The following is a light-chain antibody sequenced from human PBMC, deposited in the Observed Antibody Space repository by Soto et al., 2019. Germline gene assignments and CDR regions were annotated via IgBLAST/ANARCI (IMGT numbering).Light chain of an antibody. V-gene: IGKV3-15*01. Sequence: EIVMTQSPATLSVSPGERATLSCRASESVSSNLAGYQQKPGQAPRLLIYGASTRATGIPARFSGSGSGTEFTLTISSLQSEDFVVYYCQQYNNWPLWTFGQGTKVEIK. CDR3: QQYNNWPLWT. CDR1: ESVSSN. CDR2: GAS. J-gene: IGKJ1*01.